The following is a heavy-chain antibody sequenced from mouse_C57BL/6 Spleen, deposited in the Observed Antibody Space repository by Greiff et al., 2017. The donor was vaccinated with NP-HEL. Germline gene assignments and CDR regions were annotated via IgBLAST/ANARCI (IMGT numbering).Heavy chain of an antibody. D-gene: IGHD1-1*01. V-gene: IGHV5-17*01. J-gene: IGHJ1*03. CDR3: ARGITTVVATGGV. Sequence: EVNLVESGGGLVKPGGSLKLSCAASGFTFSDYGMHWVRQAPEKGLEWVAYISSGSSTIYYADTVKGRFPISRDNAKNTLFLQMTSLRSEDTAMYYCARGITTVVATGGVWGTGTTVTVSS. CDR1: GFTFSDYG. CDR2: ISSGSSTI.